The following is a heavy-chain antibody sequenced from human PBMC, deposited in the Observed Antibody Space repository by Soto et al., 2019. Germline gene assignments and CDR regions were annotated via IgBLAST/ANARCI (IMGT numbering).Heavy chain of an antibody. CDR1: GGRFSNYF. Sequence: SETLSLTCAVSGGRFSNYFWAWIRQAPGKGLEWIGEINHSGDTHFDPSLESRVTMSVDTSKNQFSLKLSSVTAADTAVYYCARGGGYYPYYYYGMDVWGQGTTVTVSS. D-gene: IGHD3-22*01. J-gene: IGHJ6*02. V-gene: IGHV4-34*01. CDR3: ARGGGYYPYYYYGMDV. CDR2: INHSGDT.